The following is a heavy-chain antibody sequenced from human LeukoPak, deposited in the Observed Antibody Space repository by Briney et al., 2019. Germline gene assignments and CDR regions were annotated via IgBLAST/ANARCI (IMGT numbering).Heavy chain of an antibody. CDR1: GFTVSSNY. Sequence: PGGSLRLSCAASGFTVSSNYMSWVRQAPGKGLEWVSVIYSGGSTYYADSVKGRFTISRDNSKNTLYLQMNSLRAEDTAVYYCARGIVVVPAAPFGECFDYWGQGTLVTVSS. V-gene: IGHV3-66*01. CDR2: IYSGGST. D-gene: IGHD2-2*01. J-gene: IGHJ4*02. CDR3: ARGIVVVPAAPFGECFDY.